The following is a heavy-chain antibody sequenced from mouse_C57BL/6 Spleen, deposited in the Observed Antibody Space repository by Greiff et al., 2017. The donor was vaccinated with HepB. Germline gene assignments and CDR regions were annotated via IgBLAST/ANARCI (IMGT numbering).Heavy chain of an antibody. CDR3: ARWYYGFYAMDY. CDR1: GYAFSSSW. J-gene: IGHJ4*01. CDR2: IYPGDGDT. Sequence: VQLKESGPELVKPGASVKISCKASGYAFSSSWMNWVKQRPGKGLEWIGRIYPGDGDTNYNGKFKGKATLTADKSSSTAYMQLSSLTSEDSAVYFCARWYYGFYAMDYWGQGTSVTVSS. D-gene: IGHD1-1*01. V-gene: IGHV1-82*01.